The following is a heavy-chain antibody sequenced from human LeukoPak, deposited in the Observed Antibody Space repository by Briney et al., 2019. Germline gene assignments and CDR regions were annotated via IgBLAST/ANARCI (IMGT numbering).Heavy chain of an antibody. CDR1: GFTFSRYY. D-gene: IGHD3-10*01. V-gene: IGHV3-21*01. J-gene: IGHJ4*02. Sequence: GGSLRLSCVASGFTFSRYYMNWVRQAPEKGLEWVSSITSTGSYIYYADSVKGRFTISRDNAKSSLHLQMNSLRAEDTAVYYCARSPNYYGSGRPFDYRVEGFLVTVSS. CDR2: ITSTGSYI. CDR3: ARSPNYYGSGRPFDY.